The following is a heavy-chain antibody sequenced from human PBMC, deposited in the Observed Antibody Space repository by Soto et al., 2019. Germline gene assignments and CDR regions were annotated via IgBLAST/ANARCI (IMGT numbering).Heavy chain of an antibody. CDR2: IRPDGSET. J-gene: IGHJ4*02. CDR1: GFTLTDFD. Sequence: EVQLVQSGGGLVQPGGSLRLSCVGSGFTLTDFDMNWVRQAPGKGLEWVANIRPDGSETNYVESVKGLFTTSRDNAKKSLFLQMNSLRDDDTAVYYCAGRGGHDYNYWGQGILVTVSS. V-gene: IGHV3-7*01. D-gene: IGHD4-4*01. CDR3: AGRGGHDYNY.